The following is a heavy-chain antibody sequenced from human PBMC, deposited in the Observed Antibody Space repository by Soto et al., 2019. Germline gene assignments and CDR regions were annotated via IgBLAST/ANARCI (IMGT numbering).Heavy chain of an antibody. CDR2: ISAYNGNT. V-gene: IGHV1-18*01. J-gene: IGHJ6*02. Sequence: QVQLVQSGAEVKKPGASVKISCKASGYTFTSYGISWVRQAPGQGLEWMGWISAYNGNTNYAQKLQGRVTMTTDTSTSTAYMELRSLRSDDTAMYYCARDGVDTATGYYYGMDVWAQGTTVTVSS. CDR3: ARDGVDTATGYYYGMDV. CDR1: GYTFTSYG. D-gene: IGHD5-18*01.